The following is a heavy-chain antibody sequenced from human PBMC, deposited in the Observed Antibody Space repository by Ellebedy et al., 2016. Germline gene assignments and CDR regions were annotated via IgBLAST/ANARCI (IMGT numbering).Heavy chain of an antibody. CDR3: ARGHTTSSGIY. Sequence: GGSLRLSCAASGFTFSNYWMSWVRQAPGKGLEWVANMNQNGRGTYYVDSVKGRFTISRDNAQNSLFLQMDSLRAEDTAVYYCARGHTTSSGIYWGRGTLVTVSS. CDR1: GFTFSNYW. V-gene: IGHV3-7*03. D-gene: IGHD1-14*01. J-gene: IGHJ4*02. CDR2: MNQNGRGT.